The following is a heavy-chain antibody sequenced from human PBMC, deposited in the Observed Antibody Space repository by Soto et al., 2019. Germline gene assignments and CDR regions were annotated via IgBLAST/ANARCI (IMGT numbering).Heavy chain of an antibody. Sequence: EVQLVESGGGLVQPGGSLRVSCAASGFTLRSHRIHWVRQAPGKGLEWVSRIDTDGGGTSYADSVKGRFTISTDNAKNTVYLQMNGLRAEDTAVYYCATVFDLWGEGSLVNVFS. CDR2: IDTDGGGT. CDR1: GFTLRSHR. J-gene: IGHJ5*02. CDR3: ATVFDL. V-gene: IGHV3-74*01.